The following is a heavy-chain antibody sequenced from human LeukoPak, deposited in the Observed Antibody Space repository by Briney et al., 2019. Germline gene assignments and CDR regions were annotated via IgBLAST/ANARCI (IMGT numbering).Heavy chain of an antibody. D-gene: IGHD1-7*01. CDR2: INPNSGGT. CDR1: GYTFTGYY. Sequence: ASVKVSCKASGYTFTGYYMHWVRQAPGQGLEWMGWINPNSGGTNYAQKFQGRVTMTRDTSISTAYMEPSRLRSDDTAVYYCARALRNYKNWFDPWGQGTLVTVSS. V-gene: IGHV1-2*02. CDR3: ARALRNYKNWFDP. J-gene: IGHJ5*02.